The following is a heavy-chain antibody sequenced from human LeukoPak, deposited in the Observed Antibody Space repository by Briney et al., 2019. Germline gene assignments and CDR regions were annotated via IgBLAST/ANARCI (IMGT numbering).Heavy chain of an antibody. CDR1: GGSISTGGYY. CDR2: TYYSGNT. Sequence: SQTLSLTCSVSGGSISTGGYYWTWIRQHPGKGLEWIGYTYYSGNTYYSPSLKSRLTISVDTSKNQFSLKLSSVTAADTAVYYCARVVGGAFDYWGQGTLVTVSS. J-gene: IGHJ4*02. CDR3: ARVVGGAFDY. D-gene: IGHD3-16*01. V-gene: IGHV4-31*03.